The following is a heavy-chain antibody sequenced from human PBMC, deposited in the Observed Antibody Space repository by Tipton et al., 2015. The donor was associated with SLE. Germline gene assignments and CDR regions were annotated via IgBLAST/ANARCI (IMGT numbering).Heavy chain of an antibody. V-gene: IGHV4-59*11. D-gene: IGHD3-16*01. CDR2: IYYSGGI. J-gene: IGHJ3*02. Sequence: TLSLTCTVSGGSISSHYWSWIRRPPGKGLEWIGYIYYSGGISYNPSLKSRVTISVDTSKNQFSLKLSSVTAADTAVYYCAIEWGDAFDIWGQGTMVTVSS. CDR1: GGSISSHY. CDR3: AIEWGDAFDI.